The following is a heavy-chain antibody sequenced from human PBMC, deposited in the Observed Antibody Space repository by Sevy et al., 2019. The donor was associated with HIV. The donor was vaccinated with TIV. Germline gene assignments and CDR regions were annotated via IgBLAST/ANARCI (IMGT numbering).Heavy chain of an antibody. CDR1: GGPFNTYA. D-gene: IGHD1-1*01. V-gene: IGHV1-69*13. CDR3: ASEVGGSVRLERLTSYYGVDV. J-gene: IGHJ6*02. Sequence: ASVKVSCKASGGPFNTYAITWIRQAPGQGLEWMGGIMPLFGTTNYAQKFQGRVTITADESRTTAYLEVSSLRSEDTAVYYCASEVGGSVRLERLTSYYGVDVWGQGTTVTVSS. CDR2: IMPLFGTT.